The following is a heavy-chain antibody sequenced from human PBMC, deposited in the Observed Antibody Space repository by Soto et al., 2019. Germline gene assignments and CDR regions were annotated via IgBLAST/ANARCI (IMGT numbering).Heavy chain of an antibody. V-gene: IGHV3-72*01. Sequence: PGGSLRLSCAASGFTLIDHYMDWVRQTPGKGLEWVGRTRNKANYYTTEYAASVKGRFPISRDDSENSLYLQVNSLNTDDTAVYYCTRGVGEHQKLGGYYYGLDVWGLGATVTVSS. CDR1: GFTLIDHY. D-gene: IGHD3-16*01. CDR2: TRNKANYYTT. J-gene: IGHJ6*02. CDR3: TRGVGEHQKLGGYYYGLDV.